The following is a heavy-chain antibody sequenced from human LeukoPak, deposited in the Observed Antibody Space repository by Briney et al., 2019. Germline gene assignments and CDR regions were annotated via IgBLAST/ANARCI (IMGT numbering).Heavy chain of an antibody. CDR2: IYYSGST. V-gene: IGHV4-59*01. CDR1: GGSISSYY. J-gene: IGHJ4*02. CDR3: ARDSEGGSYYEG. Sequence: SETLSLTCTVSGGSISSYYWSWIRQPPGKGLEWVGYIYYSGSTNYNPSLKSRVTISVDTSKNQFSLKLSSVTAADTAVYYCARDSEGGSYYEGWGQGTLVTVSS. D-gene: IGHD1-26*01.